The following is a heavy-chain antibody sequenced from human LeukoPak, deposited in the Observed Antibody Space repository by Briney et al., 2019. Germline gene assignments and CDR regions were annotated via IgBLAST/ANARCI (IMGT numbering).Heavy chain of an antibody. CDR3: ATYGSGSGTFFDS. D-gene: IGHD3-10*01. J-gene: IGHJ4*01. V-gene: IGHV3-11*04. CDR1: GYMFSDYY. CDR2: ISHSGSTI. Sequence: GGSLRLSCAASGYMFSDYYMSWIRQAPEKGLEWLSYISHSGSTIYYADSVKGRFTVSRDNAKSSLYLQMNNLRAEDTALYYCATYGSGSGTFFDSWGQGALVTVSS.